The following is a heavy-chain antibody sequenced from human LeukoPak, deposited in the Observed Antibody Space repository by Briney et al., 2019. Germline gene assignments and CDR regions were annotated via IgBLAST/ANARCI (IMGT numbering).Heavy chain of an antibody. V-gene: IGHV6-1*01. CDR3: ALSSGWDLGMDV. CDR2: TYYRSKWYN. Sequence: SQTLSLTFAISGDSVSINSAAWNWIRQSPSRGLEWLGRTYYRSKWYNDYAVSVKSRITINPDTSKNQFSLQLNSVTPEDTAVYYCALSSGWDLGMDVWGQGTTVTVSS. D-gene: IGHD6-19*01. CDR1: GDSVSINSAA. J-gene: IGHJ6*02.